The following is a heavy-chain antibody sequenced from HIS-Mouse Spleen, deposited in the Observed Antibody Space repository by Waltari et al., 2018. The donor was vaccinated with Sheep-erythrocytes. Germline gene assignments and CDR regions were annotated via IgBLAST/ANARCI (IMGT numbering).Heavy chain of an antibody. D-gene: IGHD1-26*01. Sequence: EVQLVESGGGLVKPGGSLSLSCAASGFTFSTGCMSWVRQAPGKGLEWVGRIKRKTDGGTTDYAAPVKGRFTISRDDSKNTLYLQMNSLKTEDTAVYYCTTEGVGDYWGQEPWSPSPQ. CDR2: IKRKTDGGTT. J-gene: IGHJ4*01. CDR3: TTEGVGDY. V-gene: IGHV3-15*01. CDR1: GFTFSTGC.